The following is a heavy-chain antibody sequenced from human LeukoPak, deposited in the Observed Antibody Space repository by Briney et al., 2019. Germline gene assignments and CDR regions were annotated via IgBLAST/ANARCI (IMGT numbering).Heavy chain of an antibody. V-gene: IGHV4-4*07. CDR1: GFSIRSIY. CDR3: AKDDLITGGKNWCDL. Sequence: PSENLSLTCTVSGFSIRSIYWNWIRQPAGKGLEWIGRIQAGGSTNDNPSLKSRIIMSIDTSKNQFSLKLTSVTAADTAVYYCAKDDLITGGKNWCDLWGQGTLVTVSS. CDR2: IQAGGST. J-gene: IGHJ5*02. D-gene: IGHD2-15*01.